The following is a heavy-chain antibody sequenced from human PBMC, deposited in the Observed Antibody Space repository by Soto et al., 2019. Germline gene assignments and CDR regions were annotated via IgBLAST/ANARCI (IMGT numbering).Heavy chain of an antibody. Sequence: SETRSLTCTVACGSSSSYYWSWIRQPPKKGLERIGYIYYRGSTNYNPSLKSRVTISVAKSTNQFSLKLSSVTAAATAVYYCASGRTAAAGTSHYFDYCGQRTLVTVSS. CDR3: ASGRTAAAGTSHYFDY. J-gene: IGHJ4*02. D-gene: IGHD6-13*01. CDR2: IYYRGST. CDR1: CGSSSSYY. V-gene: IGHV4-59*01.